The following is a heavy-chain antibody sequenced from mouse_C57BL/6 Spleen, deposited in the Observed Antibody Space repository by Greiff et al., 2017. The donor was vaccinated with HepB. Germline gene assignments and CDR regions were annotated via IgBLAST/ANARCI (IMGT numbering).Heavy chain of an antibody. D-gene: IGHD1-1*01. CDR3: AGVPITTVVPDYVAY. V-gene: IGHV5-6*02. Sequence: EVMLVESGGDLVKPGGSLKLSCAASGFTFSSYGMSWVRQTPDKRLEWVATISSGGSYTYYPDSVKGRFTISRDNAKNTLYLQMSSLKSEDTAMYYCAGVPITTVVPDYVAYWGQGTTLTVSS. J-gene: IGHJ2*01. CDR1: GFTFSSYG. CDR2: ISSGGSYT.